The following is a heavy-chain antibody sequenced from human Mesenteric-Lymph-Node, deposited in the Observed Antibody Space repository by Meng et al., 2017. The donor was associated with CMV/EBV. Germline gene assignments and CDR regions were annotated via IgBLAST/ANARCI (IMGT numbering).Heavy chain of an antibody. Sequence: GGSLRLSCAASGFTFSGSAMHWVRQASGKGLEWVGRIRSKANSYATAYAASVKGRFTISRDDSKSIAYLQMNSLKTEDTAVYYCTREGTGYSSSQEDYYYYGMDVWGQGTTVTVSS. D-gene: IGHD6-13*01. J-gene: IGHJ6*02. V-gene: IGHV3-73*01. CDR2: IRSKANSYAT. CDR1: GFTFSGSA. CDR3: TREGTGYSSSQEDYYYYGMDV.